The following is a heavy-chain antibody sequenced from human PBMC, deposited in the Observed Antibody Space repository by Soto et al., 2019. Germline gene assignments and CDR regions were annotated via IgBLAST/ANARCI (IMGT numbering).Heavy chain of an antibody. V-gene: IGHV3-30*18. CDR1: TFGSHG. J-gene: IGHJ6*04. D-gene: IGHD6-6*01. Sequence: TFGSHGGRRIRQAQGKGLEWVAVISYDGSNKYYADSVKGRFTISRDNSKNTLYLQMNSLRTEDTAMYYCSKGSSSVYYYNSVTAVWGKRTTVP. CDR3: SKGSSSVYYYNSVTAV. CDR2: ISYDGSNK.